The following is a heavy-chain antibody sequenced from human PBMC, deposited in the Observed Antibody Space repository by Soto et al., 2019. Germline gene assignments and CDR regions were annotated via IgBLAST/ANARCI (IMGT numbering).Heavy chain of an antibody. Sequence: PSETLSLTCAVSGGSISSGGYSWSWIRQPPGKGLERIGYIYHFESTYYNPSLKSRVTISVDRSKNQFSLKLNSVTAADTAVYYCASRANYGDYIAYWGQGTLVTVSS. CDR2: IYHFEST. V-gene: IGHV4-30-2*01. D-gene: IGHD4-17*01. CDR3: ASRANYGDYIAY. J-gene: IGHJ4*02. CDR1: GGSISSGGYS.